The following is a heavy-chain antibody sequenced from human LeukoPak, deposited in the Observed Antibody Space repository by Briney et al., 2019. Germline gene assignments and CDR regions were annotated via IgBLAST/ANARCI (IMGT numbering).Heavy chain of an antibody. J-gene: IGHJ4*02. CDR2: ISISGGTT. V-gene: IGHV3-23*01. D-gene: IGHD4-17*01. Sequence: GGSLRLSCAASGFIFSSYAMSWVRQAPGKGLEWVSSISISGGTTDYADSAKGRFTISRDNSKNTLYLQMNSLRAEDTAVYYCSGPGYGSPISNFDYWGQGTLVTVSS. CDR1: GFIFSSYA. CDR3: SGPGYGSPISNFDY.